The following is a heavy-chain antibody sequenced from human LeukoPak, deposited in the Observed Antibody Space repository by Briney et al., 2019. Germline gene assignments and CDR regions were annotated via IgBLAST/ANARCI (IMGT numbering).Heavy chain of an antibody. CDR3: AREGRLSGYYFPDY. D-gene: IGHD3-22*01. J-gene: IGHJ4*02. CDR1: GYTFTGYY. CDR2: INPNSGGT. V-gene: IGHV1-2*06. Sequence: ASVKVSCKASGYTFTGYYMHWVRQAPGQGLEWMGRINPNSGGTNYAQKFQGRVTMTRDTSISTAYMELSRLRSDDTAVYYCAREGRLSGYYFPDYWGQGTLVTVSS.